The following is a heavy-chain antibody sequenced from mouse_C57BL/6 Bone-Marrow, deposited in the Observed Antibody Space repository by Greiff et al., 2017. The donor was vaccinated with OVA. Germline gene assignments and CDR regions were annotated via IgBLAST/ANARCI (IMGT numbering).Heavy chain of an antibody. V-gene: IGHV8-12*01. CDR2: IYWDDDK. CDR3: ARREDYGHFAY. J-gene: IGHJ3*01. D-gene: IGHD1-1*02. CDR1: GFSLSTSGMG. Sequence: QVTLKVSGPGILQSSQTLSPTCSFSGFSLSTSGMGVSWLRQPSGKGLEWLAHIYWDDDKRYNPSLKSRLTITKDTSRNQVFMKISSVDTEDTATYYCARREDYGHFAYWGQGTLVTVSA.